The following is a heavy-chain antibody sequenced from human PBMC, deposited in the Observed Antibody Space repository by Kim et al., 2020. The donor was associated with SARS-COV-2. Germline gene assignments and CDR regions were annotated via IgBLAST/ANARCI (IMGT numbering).Heavy chain of an antibody. Sequence: GESLKISCKGSGYSFTSYWISWVRQMPGKGLEWMGRIDPSDSYTNYSPSFQGHVTISADKSISTAYLQWSSLKASDTAMYYCAMSGYSSSWYSFDYWGQGTLVTVSS. CDR3: AMSGYSSSWYSFDY. V-gene: IGHV5-10-1*01. CDR2: IDPSDSYT. J-gene: IGHJ4*02. D-gene: IGHD6-13*01. CDR1: GYSFTSYW.